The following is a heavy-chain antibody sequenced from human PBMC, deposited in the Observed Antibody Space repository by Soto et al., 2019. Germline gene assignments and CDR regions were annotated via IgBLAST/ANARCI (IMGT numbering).Heavy chain of an antibody. CDR2: IYYSGST. D-gene: IGHD3-10*01. V-gene: IGHV4-39*01. J-gene: IGHJ6*02. Sequence: PSLPISVTWRVAGGSISSIVYYWGRKSQPPGKGLEWIGSIYYSGSTYYNPSLKSRVTIPVDTSKNQFSLKLSSVTAADTAVYYCARQSGTYDETYYYYYGMDVWGQGTTVTVSS. CDR3: ARQSGTYDETYYYYYGMDV. CDR1: GGSISSIVYY.